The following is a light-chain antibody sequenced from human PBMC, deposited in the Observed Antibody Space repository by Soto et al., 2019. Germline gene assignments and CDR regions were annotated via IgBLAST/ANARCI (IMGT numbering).Light chain of an antibody. CDR2: GAS. J-gene: IGKJ5*01. Sequence: VLTHAPVTLSLSPGQRATLSCRASQSFRGLLAWYQQKPGQAPRLLIYGASNRATGIPDRFSGSGSGTDFTLTISSLEPEDFAVYYCQQRSNWPITFAQGTRLEI. CDR1: QSFRGL. V-gene: IGKV3-11*01. CDR3: QQRSNWPIT.